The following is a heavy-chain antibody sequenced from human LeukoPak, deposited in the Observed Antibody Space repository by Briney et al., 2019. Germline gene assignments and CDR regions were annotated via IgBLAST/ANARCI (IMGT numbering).Heavy chain of an antibody. J-gene: IGHJ3*02. CDR2: ISYDGSNK. CDR3: VNQHFSGSWSKYLGGYAFDI. CDR1: GFTFSSYG. V-gene: IGHV3-30*18. D-gene: IGHD6-13*01. Sequence: GGSLRLSCAASGFTFSSYGMHWVRQAPGEGLEWVAVISYDGSNKYYADSVKGRFTISRDNSKNTLYLQMNSLRAEDTAVYYCVNQHFSGSWSKYLGGYAFDIWGQGTMVTVSS.